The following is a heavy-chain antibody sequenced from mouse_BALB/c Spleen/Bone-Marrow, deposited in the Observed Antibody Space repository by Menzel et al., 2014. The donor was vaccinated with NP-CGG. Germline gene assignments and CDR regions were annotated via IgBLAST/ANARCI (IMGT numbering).Heavy chain of an antibody. J-gene: IGHJ3*01. V-gene: IGHV1-7*01. CDR1: GYTFTRYW. CDR3: VCGNYYLAY. D-gene: IGHD2-1*01. CDR2: INPSTGYT. Sequence: QVQLQQPGAELAKPGASVKMSCKASGYTFTRYWMHWVKQRPGQGLEWIGYINPSTGYTEYNQKFKDKATLTADKSSSTACMQLSSLTSEDSAVYYCVCGNYYLAYWGQGTLVTVSA.